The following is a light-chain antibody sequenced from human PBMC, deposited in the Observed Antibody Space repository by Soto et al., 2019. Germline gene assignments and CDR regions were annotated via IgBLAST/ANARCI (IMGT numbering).Light chain of an antibody. CDR2: DVS. CDR1: ISDVGGYNY. CDR3: SSYTSSNTLYV. J-gene: IGLJ1*01. Sequence: QSVLTQPASVSGSPGQSVTISCTGTISDVGGYNYVSWYQQYPGYAPYVMIYDVSNRPSGVSIRFSGSKSGNTASLTISGLQAEDEADYYCSSYTSSNTLYVFGTGTKVTVL. V-gene: IGLV2-14*01.